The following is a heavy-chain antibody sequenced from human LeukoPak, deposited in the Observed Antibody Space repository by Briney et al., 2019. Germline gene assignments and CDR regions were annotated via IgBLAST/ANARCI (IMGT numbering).Heavy chain of an antibody. Sequence: GGSLRLSCAASGLTLSGYWMHWVRQAPGKGLVWVSRINGDASSTRYADSVKGRFTISRDNAKSTLYLQMNSLRVEDTAVYYCARARGNTYGYFEYWGQGTLVTVSS. D-gene: IGHD5-18*01. V-gene: IGHV3-74*01. CDR3: ARARGNTYGYFEY. CDR2: INGDASST. CDR1: GLTLSGYW. J-gene: IGHJ4*02.